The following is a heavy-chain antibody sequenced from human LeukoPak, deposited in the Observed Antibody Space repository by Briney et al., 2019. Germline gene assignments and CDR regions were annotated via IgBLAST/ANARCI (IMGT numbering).Heavy chain of an antibody. J-gene: IGHJ3*02. V-gene: IGHV1-69*13. CDR2: IIPTFGTA. Sequence: ASVKASCKASGGTFSSYAISWVRQAPGQRLEWMGGIIPTFGTANYAQKFQGRVTITADESTSTAYMELSSLRSEDTAVYYCAREGHAGGAFDIWGQGTMVTVSS. D-gene: IGHD3-16*01. CDR3: AREGHAGGAFDI. CDR1: GGTFSSYA.